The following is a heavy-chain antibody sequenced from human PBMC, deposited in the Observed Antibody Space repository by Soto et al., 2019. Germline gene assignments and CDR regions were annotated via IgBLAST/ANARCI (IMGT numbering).Heavy chain of an antibody. D-gene: IGHD3-22*01. CDR2: IGVGSGNT. J-gene: IGHJ4*02. V-gene: IGHV1-58*01. CDR1: GFTFTSSA. CDR3: EADSGAYYYDGSGYSFCDY. Sequence: SVKVSCKASGFTFTSSAVQWVRQARGQRLEGIGWIGVGSGNTNYAQKFQERVTITNVRSTITAYMDLSRLRFEHTAVYYCEADSGAYYYDGSGYSFCDYWGQGTLVTVSS.